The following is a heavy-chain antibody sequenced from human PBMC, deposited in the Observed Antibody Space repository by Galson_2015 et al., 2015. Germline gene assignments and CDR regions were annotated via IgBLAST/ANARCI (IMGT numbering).Heavy chain of an antibody. CDR2: IYSGASP. CDR1: GFTVSGSY. J-gene: IGHJ3*02. Sequence: SLRLSCAASGFTVSGSYMTWVRQAPGKGLEWVSLIYSGASPYYADSVKGRFTISRDNSKNTLYLQMNSLRAGDTAVYYCARGSMAFDIWGQGTMVTVSS. D-gene: IGHD2/OR15-2a*01. CDR3: ARGSMAFDI. V-gene: IGHV3-53*01.